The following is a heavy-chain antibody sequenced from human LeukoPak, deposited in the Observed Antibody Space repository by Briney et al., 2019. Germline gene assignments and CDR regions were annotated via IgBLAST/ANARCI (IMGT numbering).Heavy chain of an antibody. V-gene: IGHV1-18*01. CDR2: ISPYIGNA. Sequence: ASVKVSCKASGYTFSSYGISWGREAPGQGLEWMGWISPYIGNANSAQTLQGRVTMTTDTSTSTAYMELRGLRSDDTAVYYCARGGPIAAAAFDAFDIWGQGTMVTVSS. D-gene: IGHD6-13*01. CDR3: ARGGPIAAAAFDAFDI. CDR1: GYTFSSYG. J-gene: IGHJ3*02.